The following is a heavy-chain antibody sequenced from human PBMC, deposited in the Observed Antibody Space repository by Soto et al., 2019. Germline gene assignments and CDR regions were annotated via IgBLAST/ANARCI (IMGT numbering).Heavy chain of an antibody. D-gene: IGHD3-22*01. CDR3: AKVIGFLPDYNDTAFDT. J-gene: IGHJ3*02. V-gene: IGHV3-23*01. CDR1: GFTFSSYA. Sequence: PGGSLRLSCAASGFTFSSYAMNWVRQAPGKGLEWVSAIRASVGTTYYADSVKGRFTISRDNSKNTLYLQMNSLRAEDTAVYYCAKVIGFLPDYNDTAFDTRGEGTMV. CDR2: IRASVGTT.